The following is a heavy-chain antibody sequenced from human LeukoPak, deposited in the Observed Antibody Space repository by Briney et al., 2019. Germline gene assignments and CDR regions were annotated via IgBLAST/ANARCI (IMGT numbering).Heavy chain of an antibody. D-gene: IGHD3-22*01. J-gene: IGHJ4*02. V-gene: IGHV1-2*06. CDR2: INPNSGGT. CDR1: GYSFTSYY. CDR3: ARDSRVSLYSFDS. Sequence: ASVKVSCKASGYSFTSYYMHWVRQAPGQGLEWMGRINPNSGGTNYAQKFQGRVTMTRDTSTKTAYMELSRLRSDDTAVYYCARDSRVSLYSFDSWGQGTLVTVSS.